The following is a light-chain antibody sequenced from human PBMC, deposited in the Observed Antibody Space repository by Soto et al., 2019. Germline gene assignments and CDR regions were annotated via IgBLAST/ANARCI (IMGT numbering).Light chain of an antibody. CDR2: KVS. Sequence: DVVLTQSQLSLPVTPGQPASISCRSSQILVDRARNTDLGWFQQRPGQSPRRLIYKVSNRDSGVPDRFSGSGSGTDFTLKISRVEAEDVGVYYCVQGRHLPWTFGQGTKVDIK. CDR3: VQGRHLPWT. CDR1: QILVDRARNTD. V-gene: IGKV2-30*01. J-gene: IGKJ1*01.